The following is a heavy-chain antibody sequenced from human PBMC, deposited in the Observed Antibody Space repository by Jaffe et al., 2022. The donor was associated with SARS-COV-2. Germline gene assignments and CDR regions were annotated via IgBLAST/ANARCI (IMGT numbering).Heavy chain of an antibody. D-gene: IGHD3-22*01. J-gene: IGHJ6*02. CDR1: GFTFSSYE. Sequence: EVQLVESGGGLVQPGGSLRLSCAASGFTFSSYEMNWVRQAPGKGLEWVSYISSSGSTIYYADSVKGRFTISRDNAKNSLYLQMNSLRAEDTAVYYCARGPQTMIVVYYYYGMDVWGQGTTVTVSS. V-gene: IGHV3-48*03. CDR2: ISSSGSTI. CDR3: ARGPQTMIVVYYYYGMDV.